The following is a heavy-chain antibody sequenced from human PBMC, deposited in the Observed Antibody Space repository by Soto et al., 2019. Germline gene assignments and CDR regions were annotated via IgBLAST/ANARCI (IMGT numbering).Heavy chain of an antibody. CDR2: IDPSDSYT. D-gene: IGHD6-6*01. J-gene: IGHJ6*02. V-gene: IGHV5-10-1*01. Sequence: GESLKISCQGSVYSFTSYWISWVRQMPGKGLEWMGRIDPSDSYTNYSPSFQGHVTISADKSISTAYLQWSSLKASDTAMYYCARHRPPIAALPVLPSYYYGMDVWGQGTTVTVSS. CDR3: ARHRPPIAALPVLPSYYYGMDV. CDR1: VYSFTSYW.